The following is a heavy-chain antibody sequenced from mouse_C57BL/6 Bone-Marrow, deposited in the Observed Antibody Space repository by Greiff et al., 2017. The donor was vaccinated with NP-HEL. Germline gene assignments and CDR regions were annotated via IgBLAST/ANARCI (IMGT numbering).Heavy chain of an antibody. J-gene: IGHJ4*01. CDR3: ASGPTVVSMDY. D-gene: IGHD1-1*01. CDR1: GFTFSDYG. Sequence: EVKVVESGGGLVKPGGSLKLSCAASGFTFSDYGMHWVRQAPEKGLEWVAYISSGSSTIYYADTVKGRFTISRDNAKNTLFLQMTSLRSEDTAMYYYASGPTVVSMDYWGQGTSVTVSS. V-gene: IGHV5-17*01. CDR2: ISSGSSTI.